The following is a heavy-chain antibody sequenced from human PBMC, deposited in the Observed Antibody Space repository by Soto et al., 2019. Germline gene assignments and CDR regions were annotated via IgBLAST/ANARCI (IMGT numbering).Heavy chain of an antibody. Sequence: AGGSLRLSCAASGFTFSSYGMHWVRQAPGKGLEWVAVISYDGSNKYYADSVKGRFTISRDNSKNTLYLQMNSLRAEDTAVYYYAKVRGLRQTYYYYGMDVWGQGTTVTVSS. D-gene: IGHD3-10*01. CDR2: ISYDGSNK. CDR3: AKVRGLRQTYYYYGMDV. CDR1: GFTFSSYG. J-gene: IGHJ6*02. V-gene: IGHV3-30*18.